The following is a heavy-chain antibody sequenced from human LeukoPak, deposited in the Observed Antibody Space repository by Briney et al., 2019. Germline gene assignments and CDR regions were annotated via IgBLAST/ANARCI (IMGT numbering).Heavy chain of an antibody. D-gene: IGHD2-2*01. CDR3: ARDLYCSSTSCSPGLFDY. Sequence: GGSLRLSCAASGFTFSDYYMSWIRQAPGKGLEWVSYISSSGSTIYYADSVKGRFTISRDNAKNSLYLQMNSLRAEDTAVYYCARDLYCSSTSCSPGLFDYWGQGTLVTVSS. CDR1: GFTFSDYY. CDR2: ISSSGSTI. V-gene: IGHV3-11*04. J-gene: IGHJ4*02.